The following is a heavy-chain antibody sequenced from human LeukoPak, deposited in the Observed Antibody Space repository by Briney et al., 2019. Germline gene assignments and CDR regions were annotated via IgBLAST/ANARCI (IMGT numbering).Heavy chain of an antibody. CDR3: AREVRLDRRRIDY. V-gene: IGHV4-34*01. Sequence: PSETLSLTCAVYGGSFSGYYWSWIRQPPGKGLEWIGEINHSGSTNYNPSLKSRVTISVDTSKNQFSLKLSSVTAADTAVYYCAREVRLDRRRIDYWGQGTLVTVSS. J-gene: IGHJ4*02. CDR2: INHSGST. CDR1: GGSFSGYY. D-gene: IGHD1-1*01.